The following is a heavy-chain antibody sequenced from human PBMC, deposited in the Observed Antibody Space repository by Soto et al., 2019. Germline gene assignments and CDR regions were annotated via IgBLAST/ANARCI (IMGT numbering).Heavy chain of an antibody. CDR3: ARDPIGPGIFDY. V-gene: IGHV3-33*01. CDR1: GFTFSSYG. Sequence: PGGSLRLCCVASGFTFSSYGMHWVRQAPGKGLEWVAVIWYDGSNKYYADSVKGRFTISRDNTKNTMYLQMNSLRAEDTAVYYCARDPIGPGIFDYWGQGTLVTVSS. CDR2: IWYDGSNK. D-gene: IGHD1-26*01. J-gene: IGHJ4*02.